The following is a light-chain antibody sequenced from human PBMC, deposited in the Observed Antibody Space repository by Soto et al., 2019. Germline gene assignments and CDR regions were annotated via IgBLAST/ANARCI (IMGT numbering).Light chain of an antibody. J-gene: IGKJ5*01. CDR2: DAS. CDR1: QSVSSSY. V-gene: IGKV3D-20*01. CDR3: QQYGSSPIT. Sequence: IVLTQSPATLSFSPWERSTLSCCSSQSVSSSYLAWYQQKPGLAPRLLIYDASSRATGIPDRFSGSGSGTDFTLTISRLEPEDFAVYYCQQYGSSPITFGQGTRLEIK.